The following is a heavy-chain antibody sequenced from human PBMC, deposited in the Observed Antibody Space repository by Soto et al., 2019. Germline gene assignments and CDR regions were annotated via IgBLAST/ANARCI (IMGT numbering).Heavy chain of an antibody. CDR2: IYYSGST. V-gene: IGHV4-30-4*01. Sequence: SETLSLTCTVSGGSISSGDYYWSWIRQPPGKGLEWIGYIYYSGSTYYNPSLKSRVTISVDTSKNQFSLKLSSVTAADTAVYYCARHGIGSYYNYWGQGTLVTGSS. CDR1: GGSISSGDYY. D-gene: IGHD1-26*01. CDR3: ARHGIGSYYNY. J-gene: IGHJ4*02.